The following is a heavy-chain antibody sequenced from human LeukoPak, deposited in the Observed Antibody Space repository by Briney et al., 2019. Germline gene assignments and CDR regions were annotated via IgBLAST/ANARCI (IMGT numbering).Heavy chain of an antibody. CDR1: GFTFSSYS. CDR2: ISSSSSYI. J-gene: IGHJ4*02. CDR3: ARLRYYCDSPYYYFDY. D-gene: IGHD3-22*01. V-gene: IGHV3-21*01. Sequence: PGGSLRLSCAASGFTFSSYSMNWVRQAPGKGLEWVSSISSSSSYIYYADSVKGRFTISRDNAKNSLYLQMNSLRAEDTAVYYCARLRYYCDSPYYYFDYWGQGTLVTVSS.